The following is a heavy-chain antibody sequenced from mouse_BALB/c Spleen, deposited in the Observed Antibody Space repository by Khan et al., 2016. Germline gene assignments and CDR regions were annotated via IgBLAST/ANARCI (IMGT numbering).Heavy chain of an antibody. J-gene: IGHJ2*01. V-gene: IGHV4-1*02. CDR2: INPDSSTI. Sequence: EVKLLEPGGGLVQPGGSLKLSCAASGFAFSRYWMSWVRQAPGKGLEWIGEINPDSSTINYTPSLKDKFIISRDNAKNTLYLQMSKVRSEDTALYYCSRLHYYGYMDYWGQGTTLTVSS. D-gene: IGHD1-2*01. CDR3: SRLHYYGYMDY. CDR1: GFAFSRYW.